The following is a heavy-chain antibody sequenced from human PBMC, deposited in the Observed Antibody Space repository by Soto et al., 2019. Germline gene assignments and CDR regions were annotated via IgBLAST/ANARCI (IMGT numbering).Heavy chain of an antibody. J-gene: IGHJ6*02. CDR3: ARFGTIFGGDWRYYYHGMDV. Sequence: ASVKVSCKASGYTFTSYAMHWVRQAPGQRLEWMGWINAGNGNTKYSQKFQGRVTITRDTSASTAYMALSSLRSEDTAVYYCARFGTIFGGDWRYYYHGMDVWGQGTTVTVSS. CDR2: INAGNGNT. D-gene: IGHD3-3*01. CDR1: GYTFTSYA. V-gene: IGHV1-3*01.